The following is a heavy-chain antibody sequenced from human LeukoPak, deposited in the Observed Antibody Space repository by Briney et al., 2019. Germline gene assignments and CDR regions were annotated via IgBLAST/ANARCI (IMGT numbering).Heavy chain of an antibody. CDR1: GFTFSSYA. D-gene: IGHD3-10*01. CDR3: AKPLWFGELAPLDY. Sequence: GGSLRLSCAASGFTFSSYAMDWVRQAPGRGLEWVSAISGSGGSTYYADSVKGRFTISRDNSKNTLYLQMNSLRAEDTAVYYCAKPLWFGELAPLDYWGQGTLVTVSS. CDR2: ISGSGGST. V-gene: IGHV3-23*01. J-gene: IGHJ4*02.